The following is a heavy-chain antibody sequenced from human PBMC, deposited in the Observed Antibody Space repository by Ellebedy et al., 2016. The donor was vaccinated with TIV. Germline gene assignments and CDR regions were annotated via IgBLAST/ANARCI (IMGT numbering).Heavy chain of an antibody. V-gene: IGHV3-7*03. Sequence: GESLKISXAASGFTFSSYWMSWVRQAPGKGLEWVANIKQDGSEKYYVDSVKGRFTISRDNAKNSLYLQMNSLRAEDTAVYYCARDGNRGYYDSSGTFDYWGQGTLVTVSS. CDR3: ARDGNRGYYDSSGTFDY. D-gene: IGHD3-22*01. J-gene: IGHJ4*02. CDR2: IKQDGSEK. CDR1: GFTFSSYW.